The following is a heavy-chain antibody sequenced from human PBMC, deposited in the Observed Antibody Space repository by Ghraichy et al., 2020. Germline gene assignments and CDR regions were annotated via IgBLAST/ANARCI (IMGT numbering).Heavy chain of an antibody. D-gene: IGHD4-17*01. CDR2: IYYSGST. CDR3: ARYFDYGDYFDY. CDR1: GGSISSSSYY. V-gene: IGHV4-39*07. Sequence: SETRSLTCTVSGGSISSSSYYWGWIRQPPGKGLEWIGSIYYSGSTYYNPSLKSRVTISVDTSKNQFSLKLSSVTAADTAVYYCARYFDYGDYFDYWGQGTLVTVSS. J-gene: IGHJ4*02.